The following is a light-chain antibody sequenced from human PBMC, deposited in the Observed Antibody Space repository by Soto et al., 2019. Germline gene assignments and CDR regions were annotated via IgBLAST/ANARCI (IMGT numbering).Light chain of an antibody. Sequence: EIVLTQSPGTLSLSPGERATLSCRASQSITNNYLAWYQQKPGRAHRLLIYGASSMATGIPDRFSGSGSGTDFTLTISRLEPEDFAMYYCQQYGGSPITFGLGTRLEIK. CDR2: GAS. CDR3: QQYGGSPIT. J-gene: IGKJ5*01. CDR1: QSITNNY. V-gene: IGKV3-20*01.